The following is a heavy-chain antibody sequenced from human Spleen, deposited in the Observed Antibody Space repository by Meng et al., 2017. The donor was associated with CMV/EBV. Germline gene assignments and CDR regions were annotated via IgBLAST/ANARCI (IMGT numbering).Heavy chain of an antibody. V-gene: IGHV4-34*01. Sequence: GSLRLSCAVYGGSFSGYYWSWIRQPPGKGLEWIGEINHSGSTNYNPSLKSRVTISVDTPKNQFSLKLSSVTAADTAVYYCARVTVVVPAHPVGFDYWGQGTLVTVSS. CDR2: INHSGST. CDR1: GGSFSGYY. D-gene: IGHD2-2*01. J-gene: IGHJ4*02. CDR3: ARVTVVVPAHPVGFDY.